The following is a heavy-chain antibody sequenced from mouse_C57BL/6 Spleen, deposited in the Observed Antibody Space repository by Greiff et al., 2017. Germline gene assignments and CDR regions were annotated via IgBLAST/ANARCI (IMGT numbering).Heavy chain of an antibody. D-gene: IGHD1-1*01. J-gene: IGHJ2*01. CDR1: GYTFTSSN. Sequence: QVQLQQSGAELVRPGASVKMSCKASGYTFTSSNMHWVKQTPRQGLEWIGAIYPGNGDTSYNQKFKGKATLTVDKSSSTAYMQLSSLTSEDSAVYFCARNYGSSYVVYFDYWGQGTTLTVSS. CDR3: ARNYGSSYVVYFDY. V-gene: IGHV1-12*01. CDR2: IYPGNGDT.